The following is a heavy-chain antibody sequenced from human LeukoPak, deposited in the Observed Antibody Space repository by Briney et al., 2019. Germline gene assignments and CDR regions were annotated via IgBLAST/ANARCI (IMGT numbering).Heavy chain of an antibody. Sequence: PSETLSLICTVSGGSISSGGYYWSWIRQPPGKGLEWIGTIYYSGNTYYNPSLKSRVTISVDTSKNQFSLKLSSVTAADTAVYYCARLTPLGREDYWGQGTLVTVSS. CDR1: GGSISSGGYY. D-gene: IGHD7-27*01. V-gene: IGHV4-39*01. CDR3: ARLTPLGREDY. J-gene: IGHJ4*02. CDR2: IYYSGNT.